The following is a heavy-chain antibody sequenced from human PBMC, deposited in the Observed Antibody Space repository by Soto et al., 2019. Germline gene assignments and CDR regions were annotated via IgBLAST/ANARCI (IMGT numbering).Heavy chain of an antibody. D-gene: IGHD6-19*01. CDR1: GFTFGASA. V-gene: IGHV3-73*01. Sequence: GGSLRLSCAASGFTFGASALQWVRQASGKGLEWVGRIRSKANSYATAYAASVKGRFTISRDDSKNTAYLQMNSLKTEDTAVYYCTRPAGWAPDWYFDLWGRGTLVTAPQ. CDR2: IRSKANSYAT. CDR3: TRPAGWAPDWYFDL. J-gene: IGHJ2*01.